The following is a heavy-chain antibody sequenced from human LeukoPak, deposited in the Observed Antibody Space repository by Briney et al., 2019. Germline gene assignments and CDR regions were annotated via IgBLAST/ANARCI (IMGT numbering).Heavy chain of an antibody. CDR3: ARGGGSGSYESFDY. J-gene: IGHJ4*02. CDR1: GFTFSDYY. D-gene: IGHD3-10*01. CDR2: ISGSSTNT. V-gene: IGHV3-11*05. Sequence: GGSLRLSCAASGFTFSDYYMTWIRQAPGKGLEWVSYISGSSTNTNYADSVKGRFTISRDNAKNSLYLQMNSLRAEDTAVYYCARGGGSGSYESFDYWGQGALVTVSS.